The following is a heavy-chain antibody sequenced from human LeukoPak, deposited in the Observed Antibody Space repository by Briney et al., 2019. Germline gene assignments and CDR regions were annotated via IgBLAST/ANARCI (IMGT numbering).Heavy chain of an antibody. CDR3: ARVWAAGIAVAGDLLDFDY. CDR2: ISAYNGNT. Sequence: ASVKVSCKASGGTFSSYAISWVRQAPGQGLEWMGWISAYNGNTNYAQKLQGRVTMTTDTSTSTAYMELRSLRSDDTAVYYCARVWAAGIAVAGDLLDFDYWGQGTLVTVSS. CDR1: GGTFSSYA. V-gene: IGHV1-18*01. D-gene: IGHD6-19*01. J-gene: IGHJ4*02.